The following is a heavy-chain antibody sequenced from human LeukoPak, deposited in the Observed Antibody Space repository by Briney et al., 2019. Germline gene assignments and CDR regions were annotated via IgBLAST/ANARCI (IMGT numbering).Heavy chain of an antibody. J-gene: IGHJ3*01. V-gene: IGHV3-23*01. CDR3: VRGTRAFDV. CDR2: IVGSGDNT. CDR1: GFSFSSHA. Sequence: GGSLRLSCLASGFSFSSHAMNWVRQAPGKGLEWVSGIVGSGDNTYYADSVKGRFTISRDNAQTSLYLHINSLRGDDTALYYCVRGTRAFDVWGQGTMVTVSS.